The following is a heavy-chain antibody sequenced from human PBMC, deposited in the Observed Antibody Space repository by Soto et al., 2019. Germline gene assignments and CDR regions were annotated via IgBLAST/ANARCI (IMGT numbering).Heavy chain of an antibody. J-gene: IGHJ2*01. CDR3: AREIIPLTPDLDFDL. V-gene: IGHV4-30-4*01. D-gene: IGHD2-15*01. CDR1: GGSMSGHMSY. Sequence: QVQLQESGPGLVKPSETLSLTCTVSGGSMSGHMSYWSWIRQPPGKGLAWIGYIYESGSTYYNPSLKSRVTITVDTSNKLFSLILNSVTAADTALYYWAREIIPLTPDLDFDLWGRGTLVTVSS. CDR2: IYESGST.